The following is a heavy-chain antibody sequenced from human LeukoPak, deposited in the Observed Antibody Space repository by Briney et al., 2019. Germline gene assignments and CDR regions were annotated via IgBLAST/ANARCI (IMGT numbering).Heavy chain of an antibody. CDR2: IQNKTDDGTT. V-gene: IGHV3-15*01. CDR3: ATLTVRGVINI. CDR1: GFTFSNTW. J-gene: IGHJ4*02. Sequence: GGSLRLSCAASGFTFSNTWMNWVRQAPGKGLEWVGRIQNKTDDGTTEYAAPGKGRFTISRDDSKTTLYLQMNSLKTEDTAVYYCATLTVRGVINIWGQGTLVTVSS. D-gene: IGHD3-10*01.